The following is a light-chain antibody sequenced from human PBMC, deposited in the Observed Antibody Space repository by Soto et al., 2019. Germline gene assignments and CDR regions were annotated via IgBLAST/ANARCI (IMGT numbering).Light chain of an antibody. CDR1: QAVGTY. CDR2: GAS. J-gene: IGKJ4*01. V-gene: IGKV3-20*01. Sequence: EIVLTQSPGTLSLSPGERATHSCRASQAVGTYLAWYQQKPGQAPRLLIYGASSRATGIPDRFSGSTSGTDFTLTISRLEPEDFAVYYCQQYVSIPLTFGGGTKVEIK. CDR3: QQYVSIPLT.